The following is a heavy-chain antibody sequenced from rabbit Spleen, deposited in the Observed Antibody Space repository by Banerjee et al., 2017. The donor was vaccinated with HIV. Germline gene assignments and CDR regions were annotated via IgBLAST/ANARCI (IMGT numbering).Heavy chain of an antibody. CDR3: ARFYAGYGDFGYAAM. J-gene: IGHJ6*01. V-gene: IGHV1S45*01. CDR2: IDSGSSGFT. D-gene: IGHD7-1*01. Sequence: QEQLVEYGGDLVQPEGSLTLTCKASGLDFSSSYWICWVRQAPGKGLEWIACIDSGSSGFTYFATWAKGRFTCSKTSSTTVTLQMTSLTVADTATYFCARFYAGYGDFGYAAMWGPGTLVTVS. CDR1: GLDFSSSYW.